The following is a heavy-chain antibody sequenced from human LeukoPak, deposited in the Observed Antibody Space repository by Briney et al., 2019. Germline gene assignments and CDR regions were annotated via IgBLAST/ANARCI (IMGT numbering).Heavy chain of an antibody. Sequence: ASVKVSCKASGYTFTGYYIHWVRQAPGQGLEWMGWINPNSGGTNYAQKFQGRVTMTRDTSISTAYKELSRLRSDDTAVYYCARVTYSGSYYFLDYWGQGTLVTVSS. D-gene: IGHD1-26*01. CDR3: ARVTYSGSYYFLDY. CDR2: INPNSGGT. J-gene: IGHJ4*02. CDR1: GYTFTGYY. V-gene: IGHV1-2*02.